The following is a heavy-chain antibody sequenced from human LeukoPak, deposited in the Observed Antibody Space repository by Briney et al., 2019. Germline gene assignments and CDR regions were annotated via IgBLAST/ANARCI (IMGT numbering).Heavy chain of an antibody. J-gene: IGHJ2*01. CDR1: GGTFSSYA. CDR2: IIPIFGTA. D-gene: IGHD3-22*01. CDR3: ARRGPYYYDSSGCYYHEDFWYFDL. V-gene: IGHV1-69*01. Sequence: GASVKVSCKASGGTFSSYAISWVRQAPGQGLEWMGGIIPIFGTANYAQKFQGRVTITADESTSTAYMELSSLRSEDTAVYYCARRGPYYYDSSGCYYHEDFWYFDLWGRGTLVTVSS.